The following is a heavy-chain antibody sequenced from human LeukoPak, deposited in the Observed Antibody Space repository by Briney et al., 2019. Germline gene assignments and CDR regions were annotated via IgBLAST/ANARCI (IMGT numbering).Heavy chain of an antibody. CDR2: INSDGSST. J-gene: IGHJ5*02. D-gene: IGHD6-19*01. Sequence: GGSLRLSCGASGFTFSSYWMHWVRHAPGKGLVWVSRINSDGSSTSYADSVKGRFTISRDNAKNTLYLQMNSLRAEDTAVYYCARAQVVAGTGGFDPWGQGTLVTVSS. V-gene: IGHV3-74*01. CDR3: ARAQVVAGTGGFDP. CDR1: GFTFSSYW.